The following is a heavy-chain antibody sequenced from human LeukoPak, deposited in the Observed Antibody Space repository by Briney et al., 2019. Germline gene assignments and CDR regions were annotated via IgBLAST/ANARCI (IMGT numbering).Heavy chain of an antibody. CDR3: AREGHTGDYEGY. CDR1: GGSIDRYY. J-gene: IGHJ4*02. V-gene: IGHV4-4*07. Sequence: KPSETLSLTCTVSGGSIDRYYWSWIRQPAGKGLEWIGRISYSGSTNYNPSLKSRLAMSVDTSKNQFSLRLTSVTAADTAIYYCAREGHTGDYEGYWGQGTLVTVSS. D-gene: IGHD4-17*01. CDR2: ISYSGST.